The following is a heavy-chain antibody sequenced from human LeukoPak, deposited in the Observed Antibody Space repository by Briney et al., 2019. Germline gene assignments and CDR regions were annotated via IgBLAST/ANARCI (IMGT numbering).Heavy chain of an antibody. CDR3: ARGGNSARDSFDP. V-gene: IGHV5-51*01. CDR1: GYSFSNFW. CDR2: IYPGDSDT. Sequence: GESLKISCKGSGYSFSNFWIAWVRQMPGKGLECMGIIYPGDSDTRYSPSFEGQVTISADKSISTAYLQWSGLKASDTAMYYCARGGNSARDSFDPWGQGTLVTVSS. D-gene: IGHD3-10*01. J-gene: IGHJ5*02.